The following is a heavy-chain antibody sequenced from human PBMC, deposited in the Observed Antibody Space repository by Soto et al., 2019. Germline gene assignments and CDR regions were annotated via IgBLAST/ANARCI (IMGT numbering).Heavy chain of an antibody. CDR2: IIPIFGTA. V-gene: IGHV1-69*01. Sequence: QVQLVQSGAEVKKPGSSVKVSCKASGGTFSSYAISWVRQAPGQGLEWMGGIIPIFGTANYAQKFQGRVTITADESTTTAYMALRSLRSEDTAVYYCARGCSLGNYYYGMDVCDHGTTVTVSS. CDR1: GGTFSSYA. D-gene: IGHD2-15*01. CDR3: ARGCSLGNYYYGMDV. J-gene: IGHJ6*02.